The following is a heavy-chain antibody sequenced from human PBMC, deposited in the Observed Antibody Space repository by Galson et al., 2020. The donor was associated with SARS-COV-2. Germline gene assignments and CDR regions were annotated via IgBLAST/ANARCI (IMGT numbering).Heavy chain of an antibody. CDR1: GFTFSSYA. CDR2: IPYDGSNK. J-gene: IGHJ2*01. D-gene: IGHD2-21*02. CDR3: ARDEPMTAFDL. Sequence: GGSLRLSCAASGFTFSSYAMHWVRQAPGKGLEWVAVIPYDGSNKYYADSVKGRFTISRDNSKNTLYLQMTSLRAEDTAVYYCARDEPMTAFDLWGRGTLVTVSS. V-gene: IGHV3-30-3*01.